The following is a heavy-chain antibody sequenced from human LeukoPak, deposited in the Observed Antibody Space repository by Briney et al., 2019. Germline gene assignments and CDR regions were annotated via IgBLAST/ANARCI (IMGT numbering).Heavy chain of an antibody. CDR3: ARDYYDSSGSDAFDI. V-gene: IGHV1-2*02. D-gene: IGHD3-22*01. CDR1: VYTFTFYY. CDR2: INPNSGGT. J-gene: IGHJ3*02. Sequence: ASVKLSCTASVYTFTFYYMHWARQAPGQGLEWMGWINPNSGGTNYAQKFQGRVTMTSDTSISTAYMELSRLRSDDTAVYYCARDYYDSSGSDAFDIWGQGTMVTVSS.